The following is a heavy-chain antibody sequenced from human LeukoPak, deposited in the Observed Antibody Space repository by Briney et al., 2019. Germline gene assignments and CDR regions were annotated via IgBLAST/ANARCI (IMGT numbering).Heavy chain of an antibody. CDR1: GFTFGTYG. J-gene: IGHJ4*02. D-gene: IGHD1-26*01. V-gene: IGHV3-23*01. CDR2: ISGSGGST. CDR3: AKDTEQWEPTLPTH. Sequence: GGSLRLSCAASGFTFGTYGMHWVRQAPGKGLEWVSAISGSGGSTYYADSVKGRFTISRDNSKNTLYLQMNSLRAEDTAVYYCAKDTEQWEPTLPTHWGQGTLVTVSS.